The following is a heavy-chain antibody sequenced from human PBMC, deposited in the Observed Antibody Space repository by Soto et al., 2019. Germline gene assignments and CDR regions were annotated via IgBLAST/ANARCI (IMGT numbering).Heavy chain of an antibody. V-gene: IGHV1-46*02. CDR2: INPSGGFT. J-gene: IGHJ1*01. CDR3: ARDGPFQF. Sequence: ASVKVSCKASGYTFNNYHMHWVRQAPGQGLEWMRVINPSGGFTTYAQEFQGRVTMTRDTSTSTFYMEVNSLRSEDTAVYYCARDGPFQFWGQGTLVNVSS. CDR1: GYTFNNYH.